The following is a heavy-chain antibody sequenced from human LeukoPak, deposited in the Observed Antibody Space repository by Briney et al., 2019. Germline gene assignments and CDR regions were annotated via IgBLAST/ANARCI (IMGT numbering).Heavy chain of an antibody. D-gene: IGHD5-24*01. CDR2: IIPIVGIA. Sequence: SVKVSCKASGGTFSSYALSWVRQAPGQGLEWMGTIIPIVGIANYAQKFQGRATITADKSTSTAYMELSSLRSEDTAVYYCARDGEMAKIYLDYWGQGTLVTVSS. CDR1: GGTFSSYA. J-gene: IGHJ4*02. CDR3: ARDGEMAKIYLDY. V-gene: IGHV1-69*04.